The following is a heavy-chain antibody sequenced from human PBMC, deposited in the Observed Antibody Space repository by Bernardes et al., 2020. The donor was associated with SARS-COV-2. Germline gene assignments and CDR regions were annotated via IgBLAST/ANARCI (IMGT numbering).Heavy chain of an antibody. Sequence: ESLKLSFKASGYIFINNWIAWVRQMPGKGLEWMGTIYPGDSDTRYSPSFQGQVTVSADKSINTAYLQWSSLKASDTAVYYCARRQTNCTGGRCYSGGMDVWGQGTTVTVSS. V-gene: IGHV5-51*01. D-gene: IGHD2-15*01. J-gene: IGHJ6*02. CDR2: IYPGDSDT. CDR3: ARRQTNCTGGRCYSGGMDV. CDR1: GYIFINNW.